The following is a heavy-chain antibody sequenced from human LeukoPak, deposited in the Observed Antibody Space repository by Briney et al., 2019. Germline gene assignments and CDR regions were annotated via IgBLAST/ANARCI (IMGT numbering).Heavy chain of an antibody. Sequence: SETLSLTCTVSGGSISGYYWSWIREPPGKGLEWIGYISDSGSPNYNPSLKSRVTISVDTSKNQFSLKLPSVTAAGTAVYYCARVNYRSGSHSSWFDPWGQGTLVTASS. J-gene: IGHJ5*02. D-gene: IGHD3-10*01. CDR3: ARVNYRSGSHSSWFDP. CDR1: GGSISGYY. CDR2: ISDSGSP. V-gene: IGHV4-59*08.